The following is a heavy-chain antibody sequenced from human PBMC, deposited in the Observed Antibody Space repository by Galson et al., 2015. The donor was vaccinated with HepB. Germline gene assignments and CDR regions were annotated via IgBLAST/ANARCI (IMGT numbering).Heavy chain of an antibody. CDR3: ARVGFSLIGSQLYYYGMDV. V-gene: IGHV3-13*04. CDR1: GFTLSSYD. CDR2: IGTLGDT. J-gene: IGHJ6*02. D-gene: IGHD2-2*01. Sequence: SLRLSCAASGFTLSSYDMHWVRQVTGKGLEWVSTIGTLGDTYYQGSVKGRFTISRENAKNSLYLQMNSLTAGDTAVYYCARVGFSLIGSQLYYYGMDVWGQGTTVTVSS.